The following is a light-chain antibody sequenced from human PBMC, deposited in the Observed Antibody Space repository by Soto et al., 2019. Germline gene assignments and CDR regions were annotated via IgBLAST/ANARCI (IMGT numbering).Light chain of an antibody. Sequence: EIEMTQSPATLSVSPGERVTLSCRASQSININLAWYQQRPGQAPRVLIYGASSRASGIPDRFSGSGSGTDFTLTISRLEHDDFAFYYCQQYHNWPPLTFGGGTRVEIK. V-gene: IGKV3D-15*01. CDR3: QQYHNWPPLT. J-gene: IGKJ4*01. CDR1: QSININ. CDR2: GAS.